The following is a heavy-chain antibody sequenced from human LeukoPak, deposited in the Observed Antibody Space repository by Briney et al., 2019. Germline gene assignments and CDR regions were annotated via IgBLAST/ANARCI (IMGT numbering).Heavy chain of an antibody. Sequence: ASVKVSCKASGYTFTSYDINWVRQATGQGLEWMGWMNPNSGNTGYAQKFQGRVTITRNTSISTAYMELSSLRSEDTAVYYCARVTESYGSGRRHSYYYYYMDVWGKGTTVTISS. CDR2: MNPNSGNT. V-gene: IGHV1-8*03. D-gene: IGHD3-10*01. J-gene: IGHJ6*03. CDR1: GYTFTSYD. CDR3: ARVTESYGSGRRHSYYYYYMDV.